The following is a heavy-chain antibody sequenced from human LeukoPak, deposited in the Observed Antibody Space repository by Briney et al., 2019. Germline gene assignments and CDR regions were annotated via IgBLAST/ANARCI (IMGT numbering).Heavy chain of an antibody. V-gene: IGHV3-30*18. J-gene: IGHJ4*02. D-gene: IGHD3-10*01. CDR1: GFTFSNYG. Sequence: PGRSLRLSCAASGFTFSNYGMHWVRQAPGKGLEWVALISYDGSNKYYADSVKGRFTISRDSFKNTLYLQMNSLSAEDTALYYCAKDLGSWYFDYWGQGTQVTVSS. CDR3: AKDLGSWYFDY. CDR2: ISYDGSNK.